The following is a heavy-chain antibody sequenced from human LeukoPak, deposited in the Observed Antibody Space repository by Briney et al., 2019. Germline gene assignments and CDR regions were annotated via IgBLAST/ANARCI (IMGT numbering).Heavy chain of an antibody. V-gene: IGHV1-69*06. CDR3: ARGLWYSSSWYGGYYFDY. D-gene: IGHD6-13*01. CDR1: GGTFSSYG. Sequence: ASVKVSCKASGGTFSSYGISWVRQAPGQGLEWMGGIIPMFGTAKSAQKFQGRVTITADKSTSTAYMELSSLRSEDTAVYYCARGLWYSSSWYGGYYFDYWGQGTLVTVSS. J-gene: IGHJ4*02. CDR2: IIPMFGTA.